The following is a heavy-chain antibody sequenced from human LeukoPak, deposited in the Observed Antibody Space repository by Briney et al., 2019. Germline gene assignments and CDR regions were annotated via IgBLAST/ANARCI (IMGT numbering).Heavy chain of an antibody. Sequence: GGSLRLSCAASGFTFSSYGMHWVRHAPGKGREWVAVIWYDGSNKYCADSVEGRFTISRDNSKNTLYLQMNSLRAEDTAVYYCARDAVGQWLVPSDYWGQGTLVTVSS. V-gene: IGHV3-33*01. CDR2: IWYDGSNK. CDR3: ARDAVGQWLVPSDY. D-gene: IGHD6-19*01. CDR1: GFTFSSYG. J-gene: IGHJ4*02.